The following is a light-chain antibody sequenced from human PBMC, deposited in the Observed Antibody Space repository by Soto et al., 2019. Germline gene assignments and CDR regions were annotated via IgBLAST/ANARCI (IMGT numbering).Light chain of an antibody. CDR3: AAWADSLHGVV. CDR1: SSNIGSKT. CDR2: RNN. V-gene: IGLV1-44*01. Sequence: QSVLTQPPSASGTPGPRVTISCSGSSSNIGSKTVNLYQQLPGTAPKLLIYRNNQRTSGVPDRLSGSKSGTSASLDISGLQYEDEADYYCAAWADSLHGVVFGGGTKLTVL. J-gene: IGLJ2*01.